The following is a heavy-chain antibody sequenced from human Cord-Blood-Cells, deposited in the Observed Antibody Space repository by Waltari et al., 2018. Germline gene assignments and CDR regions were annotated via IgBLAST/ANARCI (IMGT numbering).Heavy chain of an antibody. D-gene: IGHD6-13*01. CDR2: INHSGST. J-gene: IGHJ5*02. Sequence: QVQLQQWGAGLLKPSETLSLTCAVYGGSFSGYYWSWIRQPPGKGLEWIGEINHSGSTNYNPSLKRRVTISVDTSKNQFSRKLSSVTAADTAVYYCARQEGSSWYNWFDPWGQGTLVTVSS. V-gene: IGHV4-34*01. CDR1: GGSFSGYY. CDR3: ARQEGSSWYNWFDP.